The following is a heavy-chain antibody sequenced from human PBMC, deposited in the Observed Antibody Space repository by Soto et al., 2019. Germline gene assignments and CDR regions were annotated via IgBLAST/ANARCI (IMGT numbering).Heavy chain of an antibody. CDR3: ARDEKNWAKFDF. Sequence: QLVQSGPEVKRPGASVKVSCRPSAYTFMQYAISWIRLAPGQRPEWMGWISGSGVTNYAQRYQGRFTMTVDTSSTTTFMELKSLTSDDTAIYYCARDEKNWAKFDFWVQGTPVTVSS. J-gene: IGHJ4*02. CDR2: ISGSGVT. CDR1: AYTFMQYA. D-gene: IGHD3-16*01. V-gene: IGHV1-18*01.